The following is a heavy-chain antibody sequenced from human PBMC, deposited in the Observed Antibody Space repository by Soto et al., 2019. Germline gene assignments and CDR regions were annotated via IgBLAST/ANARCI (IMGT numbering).Heavy chain of an antibody. CDR1: NASITSSGYY. CDR3: ARMSGTYYGPDY. V-gene: IGHV4-31*03. CDR2: IYHSGST. J-gene: IGHJ4*02. Sequence: QVQLQESGPRLVEASQTLSLTCTVSNASITSSGYYWSWVRQPPGKRLEWIVYIYHSGSTFYSPSRQSRLTMSVDTSKNQFSLTLRSVTAADTAVYHCARMSGTYYGPDYWGQGTLVTVSS. D-gene: IGHD1-26*01.